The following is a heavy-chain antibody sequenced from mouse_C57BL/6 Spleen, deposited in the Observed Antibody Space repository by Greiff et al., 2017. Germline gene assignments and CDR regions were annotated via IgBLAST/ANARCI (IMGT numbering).Heavy chain of an antibody. J-gene: IGHJ2*01. D-gene: IGHD2-4*01. CDR1: GYSFTSYY. Sequence: VKLQESGPELVKPGASVKISCKASGYSFTSYYIHWVKQRPGQGLEWIGWIYPGSGNTKYNEKFKGKATLTADTSSSTAYMQLSSLTSEDSAVYYCARRGLDYGGDYWGQGTTLTVSS. CDR2: IYPGSGNT. CDR3: ARRGLDYGGDY. V-gene: IGHV1-66*01.